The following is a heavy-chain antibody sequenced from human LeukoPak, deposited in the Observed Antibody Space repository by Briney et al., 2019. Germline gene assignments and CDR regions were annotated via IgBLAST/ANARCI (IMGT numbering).Heavy chain of an antibody. CDR1: GGSISSGGYS. J-gene: IGHJ5*02. CDR2: IYHSGST. D-gene: IGHD2-2*01. Sequence: SETLSLTCAVSGGSISSGGYSWSWIRQPPGKGLEWIGYIYHSGSTYYNPSLKSRVTISVDRSKNQFSLKLSSVTAADTAVYYCARGPDCSSTSCHSGWFDPWGQGTLVTVSS. V-gene: IGHV4-30-2*01. CDR3: ARGPDCSSTSCHSGWFDP.